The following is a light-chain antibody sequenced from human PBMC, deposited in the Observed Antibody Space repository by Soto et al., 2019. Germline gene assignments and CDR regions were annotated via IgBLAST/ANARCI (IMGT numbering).Light chain of an antibody. CDR3: QQYDSPPRT. CDR1: QSISSTY. CDR2: GAS. V-gene: IGKV3-20*01. Sequence: EIVLTQSPGTLSLSPGKRVTLSCRASQSISSTYLAWYQQKPGQAPRLLIYGASSRATGIPDRFSGSGSGTDFTLTISRLEPEDFAVYYCQQYDSPPRTFGQGTKLEVQ. J-gene: IGKJ1*01.